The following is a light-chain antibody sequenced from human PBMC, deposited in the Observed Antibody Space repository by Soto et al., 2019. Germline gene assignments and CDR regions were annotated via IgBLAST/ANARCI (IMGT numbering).Light chain of an antibody. CDR2: DAS. Sequence: DIQMTQSPSTLSASVGDRVTITCRDSQSINNWLAWYQQKPGKAPNLLIYDASSLASGVPSRFSGSGSGTELTLTISSLQPDDFATYDCQQYDSYPLTFGGGTQVDIK. CDR1: QSINNW. CDR3: QQYDSYPLT. V-gene: IGKV1-5*01. J-gene: IGKJ4*01.